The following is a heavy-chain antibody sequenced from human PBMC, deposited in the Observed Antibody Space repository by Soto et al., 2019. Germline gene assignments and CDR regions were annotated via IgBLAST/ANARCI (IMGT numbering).Heavy chain of an antibody. Sequence: GESLKISCKGSGYSFAGYWITWVRQKPGKGLEWMGRIDPSDSQTYYSPSFRGHVTIPVTKSITTVFLQWSSLRASDTAMYYCARQIYDSDTGPNFQYYFDSWGQGTPVTVSS. V-gene: IGHV5-10-1*01. CDR1: GYSFAGYW. D-gene: IGHD3-22*01. J-gene: IGHJ4*02. CDR3: ARQIYDSDTGPNFQYYFDS. CDR2: IDPSDSQT.